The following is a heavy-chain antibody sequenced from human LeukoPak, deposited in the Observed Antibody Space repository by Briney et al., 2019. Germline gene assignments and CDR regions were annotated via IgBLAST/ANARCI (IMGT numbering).Heavy chain of an antibody. J-gene: IGHJ5*02. CDR2: TYSDGST. D-gene: IGHD5-24*01. CDR1: GFTVSGHY. V-gene: IGHV3-53*01. CDR3: ASNSYNSANWFDP. Sequence: GGSLRLSCAASGFTVSGHYMTWVRQAPGKGLEWVSVTYSDGSTSYADSVKGRFTISRDNSKNTLYLQMNSLRVEDTAVYYCASNSYNSANWFDPWGQGTLVTVSS.